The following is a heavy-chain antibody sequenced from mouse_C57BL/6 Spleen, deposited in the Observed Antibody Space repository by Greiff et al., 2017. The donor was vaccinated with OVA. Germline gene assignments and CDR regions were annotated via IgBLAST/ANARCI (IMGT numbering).Heavy chain of an antibody. V-gene: IGHV5-6*01. CDR2: ISSGGSYT. D-gene: IGHD2-4*01. CDR1: GFTFSSYG. Sequence: DVQLVESGGDLVKPGGSLKLSCAASGFTFSSYGMSWVRQTPDKRLEWVATISSGGSYTYYPDSVKGRFTISRDNAKNTLYLQMSSLKSEDTAMYYCARHEGLRRKDWFAYWGQGTLVTVSA. CDR3: ARHEGLRRKDWFAY. J-gene: IGHJ3*01.